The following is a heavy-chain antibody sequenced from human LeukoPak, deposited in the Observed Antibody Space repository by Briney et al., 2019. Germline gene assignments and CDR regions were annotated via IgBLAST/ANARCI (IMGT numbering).Heavy chain of an antibody. D-gene: IGHD3-10*01. CDR1: GYTFTSYG. J-gene: IGHJ4*02. V-gene: IGHV1-18*01. CDR3: ARDPPKSYGSGSYVDY. CDR2: ISAYNGNT. Sequence: ASVKVSCKASGYTFTSYGISWVRQAPGQGLEWMGWISAYNGNTNYAQKLQGRVTMTTDTSTSTAYMELRSLRSEDTAVYYCARDPPKSYGSGSYVDYWGQGTLVTVSS.